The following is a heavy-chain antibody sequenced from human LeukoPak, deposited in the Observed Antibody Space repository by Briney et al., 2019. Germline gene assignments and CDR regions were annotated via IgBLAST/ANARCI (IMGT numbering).Heavy chain of an antibody. CDR1: GFTLSSYE. D-gene: IGHD2-8*01. Sequence: PGRSLRLSCIASGFTLSSYEMSWIRQAPGKGLEWVSSVDYSGGDTHYADSVMGRFTISRDNSKNTLYLQLNSLSADDTAVYYCANGGYCTNGVCYIFDYWGQGTLVTVSS. CDR2: VDYSGGDT. V-gene: IGHV3-23*01. J-gene: IGHJ4*02. CDR3: ANGGYCTNGVCYIFDY.